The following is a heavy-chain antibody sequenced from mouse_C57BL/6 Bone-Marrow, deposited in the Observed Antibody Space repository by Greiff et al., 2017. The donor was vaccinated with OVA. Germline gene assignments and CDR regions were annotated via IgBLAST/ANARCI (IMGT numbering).Heavy chain of an antibody. CDR1: GYSFTDYN. V-gene: IGHV1-39*01. CDR2: INPNYGTT. D-gene: IGHD1-1*01. Sequence: VQLQQSGPELVKPGASVKISCKASGYSFTDYNMNWVKQSNGQSLEWIGVINPNYGTTSYNQKFKGKATLTVDQSSSTAYMQLNSLTSEDSAVYYGDYYGSSDVQYFDVWGTGTTVTVSS. CDR3: DYYGSSDVQYFDV. J-gene: IGHJ1*03.